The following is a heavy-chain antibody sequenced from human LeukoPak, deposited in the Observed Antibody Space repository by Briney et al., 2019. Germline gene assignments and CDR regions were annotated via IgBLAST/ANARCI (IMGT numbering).Heavy chain of an antibody. V-gene: IGHV3-21*01. D-gene: IGHD2-2*02. CDR3: ARDRGLYCSSTSCYTEGYYYMDV. CDR1: GFTFSSYS. Sequence: GGSLRLSCAASGFTFSSYSMNWVRQAPGKGLEWVSSISSSSSYIYYADSVKGRFTISRDNAKNSLYLQMNSLRAEDTAVYYCARDRGLYCSSTSCYTEGYYYMDVWGKGTTVTVSS. J-gene: IGHJ6*03. CDR2: ISSSSSYI.